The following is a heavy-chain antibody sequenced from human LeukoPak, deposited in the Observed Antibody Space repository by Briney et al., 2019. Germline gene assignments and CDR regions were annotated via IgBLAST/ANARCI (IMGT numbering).Heavy chain of an antibody. CDR1: GGSISSSSYY. CDR3: ASGRGYCNGGSCYSPFDY. Sequence: SETLSLTCTVSGGSISSSSYYWGWIRQPPGKGLEWIGSIYYSGSTYYNPSLKSRVTISVDTSKNQFSLKLSSVTAADTAVYYCASGRGYCNGGSCYSPFDYWGQGTLVTVSS. V-gene: IGHV4-39*07. D-gene: IGHD2-15*01. CDR2: IYYSGST. J-gene: IGHJ4*02.